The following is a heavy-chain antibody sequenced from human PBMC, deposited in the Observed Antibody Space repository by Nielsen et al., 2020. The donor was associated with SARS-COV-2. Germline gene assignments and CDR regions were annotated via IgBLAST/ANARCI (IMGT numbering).Heavy chain of an antibody. CDR3: AKDIPPWDYMDV. CDR1: GGSISSYY. V-gene: IGHV3-9*01. D-gene: IGHD7-27*01. Sequence: LSLTCTVSGGSISSYYWSWIRQAPGKGLEWVSGISWNSGSIGYADSVKGRFTISRDNAKNSLYLQMNSLRAEDTALYYCAKDIPPWDYMDVWGKGTTVTVSS. J-gene: IGHJ6*03. CDR2: ISWNSGSI.